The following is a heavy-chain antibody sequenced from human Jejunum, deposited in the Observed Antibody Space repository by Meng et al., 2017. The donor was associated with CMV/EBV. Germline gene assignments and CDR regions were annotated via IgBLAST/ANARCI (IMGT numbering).Heavy chain of an antibody. Sequence: VQLKWSGPGLVKPSEPLSLTCTVSGGSISNYYWSWIRQPAGKGLEYIGRIYSSGTTKYNPSLNSRVTMSVDTSKNQFSLKVRSVTAADTAVYLCARHEVVGTAIFDYWGQGTLVTVSS. CDR2: IYSSGTT. D-gene: IGHD6-19*01. V-gene: IGHV4-4*07. CDR1: GGSISNYY. CDR3: ARHEVVGTAIFDY. J-gene: IGHJ4*02.